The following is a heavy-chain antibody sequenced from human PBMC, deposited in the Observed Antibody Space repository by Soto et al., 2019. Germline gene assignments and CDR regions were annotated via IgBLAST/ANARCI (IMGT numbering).Heavy chain of an antibody. J-gene: IGHJ6*02. Sequence: SLKISCKGSGYSFTSYWIGWVRQMPGKGLEWMGIIYPGDSDTRYSPSFQDKVTISADKSISTAYQQWSSLKASDISMYYCARCDFWSGYYTGMDVWGQGTTVTVSS. D-gene: IGHD3-3*01. V-gene: IGHV5-51*01. CDR1: GYSFTSYW. CDR2: IYPGDSDT. CDR3: ARCDFWSGYYTGMDV.